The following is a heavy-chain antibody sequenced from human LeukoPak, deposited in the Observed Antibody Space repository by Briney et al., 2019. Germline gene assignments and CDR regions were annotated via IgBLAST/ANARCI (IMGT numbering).Heavy chain of an antibody. V-gene: IGHV1-46*01. CDR2: MNPSGGST. D-gene: IGHD6-13*01. CDR3: ARDPRVYSSSCYCLGY. CDR1: GYTFTSYY. J-gene: IGHJ4*02. Sequence: ASVNVSCKASGYTFTSYYMHWVGQTPGQGREWMGRMNPSGGSTSYAQTFQGRVTMTRDISTSTVYMELSSLRSEDTAVYYCARDPRVYSSSCYCLGYWGQGTLVTVSS.